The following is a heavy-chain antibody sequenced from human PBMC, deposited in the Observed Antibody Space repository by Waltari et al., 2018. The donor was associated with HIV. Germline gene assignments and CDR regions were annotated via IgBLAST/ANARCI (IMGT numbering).Heavy chain of an antibody. J-gene: IGHJ5*01. CDR2: INAAGNT. CDR1: GGSLSGHY. Sequence: QVQLQQWGAGLVKPSETLTLTCAVYGGSLSGHYWTWIRQPPARRLVWMGEINAAGNTNYNPSLESRVRISVEMSKRQFSLEVTSVTAADTAIYYCARTSFAEMMDYYGFYEAPQNWFDSWGQGTLVTVSS. D-gene: IGHD3-10*01. CDR3: ARTSFAEMMDYYGFYEAPQNWFDS. V-gene: IGHV4-34*01.